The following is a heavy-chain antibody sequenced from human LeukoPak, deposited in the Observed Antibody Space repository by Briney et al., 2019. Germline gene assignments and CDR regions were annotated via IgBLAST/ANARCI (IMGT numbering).Heavy chain of an antibody. CDR1: GFTFTDYY. J-gene: IGHJ4*02. CDR2: ISPSGTVI. CDR3: ARRIQGMAPYYFDY. D-gene: IGHD5-24*01. V-gene: IGHV3-11*04. Sequence: GGSLRLSCSASGFTFTDYYMSWIRQAPGKGLEWVSYISPSGTVIYYGDSVKGRFTISRDNAKNTLYLQMNSLRAEDTAVYYCARRIQGMAPYYFDYWGQGTLVTVSS.